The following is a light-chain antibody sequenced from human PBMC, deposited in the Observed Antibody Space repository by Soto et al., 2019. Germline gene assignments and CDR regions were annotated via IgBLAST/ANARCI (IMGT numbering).Light chain of an antibody. CDR1: QSVLYSSNNKNY. CDR2: WAS. Sequence: DIVMTQSPDWLAVSLGERASMSCKSSQSVLYSSNNKNYLAWYQQKPGQPPKLLIYWASTRESGVPDRFSGSGSGTDFTLTISSLQAEDVAVYYCQKYYSTPWTFGQGTKVDIK. J-gene: IGKJ1*01. CDR3: QKYYSTPWT. V-gene: IGKV4-1*01.